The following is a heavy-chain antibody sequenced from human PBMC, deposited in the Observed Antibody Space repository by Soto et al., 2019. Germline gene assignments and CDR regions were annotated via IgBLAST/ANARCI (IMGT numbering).Heavy chain of an antibody. CDR1: GFTFSSYA. D-gene: IGHD6-13*01. CDR3: AKDKAAAGTGRGNFDY. Sequence: EVQLLESGGGLVQPGGSLRLSCAASGFTFSSYAMSWVRQAPGKGLEWVSAISGSGGNTYYADSVKGRFTISRDNSKNTLYLQMNSLRAEDTAVYYCAKDKAAAGTGRGNFDYWGQGTLVTVSS. J-gene: IGHJ4*02. CDR2: ISGSGGNT. V-gene: IGHV3-23*01.